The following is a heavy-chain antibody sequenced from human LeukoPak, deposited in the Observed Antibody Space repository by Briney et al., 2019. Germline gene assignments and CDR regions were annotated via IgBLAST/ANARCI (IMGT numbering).Heavy chain of an antibody. J-gene: IGHJ5*02. CDR2: IYYSGST. Sequence: SETLSLTCTVSGGSVSSGSYYWSWIRQPPGKGLEWIGYIYYSGSTNYNLSLKSRVTISVDTSKNQFSLKLSSVTAADTAVYYCARDSSGFDPWGQGTLVTVSS. V-gene: IGHV4-61*01. CDR3: ARDSSGFDP. CDR1: GGSVSSGSYY. D-gene: IGHD6-25*01.